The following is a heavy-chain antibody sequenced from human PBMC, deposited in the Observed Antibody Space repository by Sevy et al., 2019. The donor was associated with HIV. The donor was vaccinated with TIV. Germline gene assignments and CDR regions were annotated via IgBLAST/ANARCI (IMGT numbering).Heavy chain of an antibody. CDR1: GFTFSNYW. Sequence: GGSLRLSCAASGFTFSNYWMSWVRQAPGKGLEWVANIKQDGSEKQYVDSVKGRFTISRDNAKTSLYLQLNSLRAEDTAVYFCARDKPHSSAWFYYFDSWGQGTLVTVSS. CDR2: IKQDGSEK. D-gene: IGHD6-19*01. V-gene: IGHV3-7*01. J-gene: IGHJ4*02. CDR3: ARDKPHSSAWFYYFDS.